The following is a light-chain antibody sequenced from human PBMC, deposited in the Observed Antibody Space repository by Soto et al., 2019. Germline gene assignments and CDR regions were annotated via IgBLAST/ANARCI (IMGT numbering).Light chain of an antibody. V-gene: IGKV2-30*01. CDR1: QSLTYTDGNTY. CDR2: KVS. Sequence: DAVMTQSPLSLAVTLGQPAPISCRSSQSLTYTDGNTYLIWFQQRPGQSPRRLIYKVSNRDSGVPDRFTGSGSGTDFTLSISRVEAEDVGVYYCMQGTHWPWTIGQGTKVEI. J-gene: IGKJ1*01. CDR3: MQGTHWPWT.